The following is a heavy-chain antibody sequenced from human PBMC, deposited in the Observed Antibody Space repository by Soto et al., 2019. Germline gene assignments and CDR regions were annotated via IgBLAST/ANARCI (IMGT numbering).Heavy chain of an antibody. CDR1: GYAFTSSG. CDR2: ISAYNGNT. CDR3: ARDRDDYVYDY. J-gene: IGHJ4*02. D-gene: IGHD4-17*01. V-gene: IGHV1-18*01. Sequence: GASVEVSCKAPGYAFTSSGSSWVRQAPGQGLEWMGWISAYNGNTNYAQKLQGRVTMTTDTSTSTAYMELRSLRSDDTAVYYCARDRDDYVYDYWGQGTLVTGSS.